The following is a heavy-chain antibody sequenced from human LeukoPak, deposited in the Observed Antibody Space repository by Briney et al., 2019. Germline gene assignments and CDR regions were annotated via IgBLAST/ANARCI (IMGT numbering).Heavy chain of an antibody. CDR3: AKGDVEGPMTTVTTLDY. CDR1: GFTFSSYG. CDR2: ISYDGSNK. V-gene: IGHV3-30*18. J-gene: IGHJ4*02. D-gene: IGHD4-17*01. Sequence: PGGSLRLSCAASGFTFSSYGMHWVRQAPGKGLEWVAVISYDGSNKYYADSVKGRFTISRDNSKNTLYLQMNSLRAEDTAVYYCAKGDVEGPMTTVTTLDYWGQGTLVTVSS.